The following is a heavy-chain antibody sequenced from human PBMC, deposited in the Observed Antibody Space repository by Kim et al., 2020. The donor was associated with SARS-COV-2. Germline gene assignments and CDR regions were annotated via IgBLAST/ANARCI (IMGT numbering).Heavy chain of an antibody. CDR2: EGETT. V-gene: IGHV3-15*05. D-gene: IGHD3-10*01. J-gene: IGHJ4*02. Sequence: EGETTNYAAPVKGRYTISKEDSKNTLYLEMNSLKTDDTAVYHCTNMVRGIWGQGTLVTVSS. CDR3: TNMVRGI.